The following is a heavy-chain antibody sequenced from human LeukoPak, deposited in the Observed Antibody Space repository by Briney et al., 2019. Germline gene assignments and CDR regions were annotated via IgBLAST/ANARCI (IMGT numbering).Heavy chain of an antibody. Sequence: SETLSLTCTVSGASVRGYYWSWIRQPPGKGLEWIGYIHYTGNTDYNPSLTSRVTMSVDTSKNQFSLKLSSVTAADTAVYYCARGFDFFRFDYWGQGTLVTVSS. D-gene: IGHD3/OR15-3a*01. CDR2: IHYTGNT. V-gene: IGHV4-59*02. CDR3: ARGFDFFRFDY. CDR1: GASVRGYY. J-gene: IGHJ4*02.